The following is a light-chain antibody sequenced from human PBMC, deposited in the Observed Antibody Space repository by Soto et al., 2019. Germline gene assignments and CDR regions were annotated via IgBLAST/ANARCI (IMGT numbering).Light chain of an antibody. CDR3: RTSTGSYAPYV. Sequence: QSVLTQPASVSGSPGQSITISCTGTSSDVGGYNYVSWYQQHPGKAPKLMIYDVSHRPSGVSTRFSGSKSGNTASLTISGLQAFVEVDYHRRTSTGSYAPYVFGTWTKGT. J-gene: IGLJ1*01. V-gene: IGLV2-14*01. CDR1: SSDVGGYNY. CDR2: DVS.